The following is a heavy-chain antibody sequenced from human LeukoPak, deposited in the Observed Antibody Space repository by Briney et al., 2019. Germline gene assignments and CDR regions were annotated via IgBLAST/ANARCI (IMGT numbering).Heavy chain of an antibody. D-gene: IGHD1-26*01. Sequence: SETLSLTCTVSGGSISSYYWSWIRQPPGKGLEWIGYIYYSGSTNYNPSLKSRVTISVDTSKNQFSLKLSSVTAADTAVYYCASGSGAHADFDYWGQGTLVTVSS. CDR1: GGSISSYY. V-gene: IGHV4-59*08. J-gene: IGHJ4*02. CDR2: IYYSGST. CDR3: ASGSGAHADFDY.